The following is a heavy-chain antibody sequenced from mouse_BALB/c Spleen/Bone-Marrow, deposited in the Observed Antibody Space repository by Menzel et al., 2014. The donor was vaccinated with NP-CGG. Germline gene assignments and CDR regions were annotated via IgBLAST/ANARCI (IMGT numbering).Heavy chain of an antibody. V-gene: IGHV1-77*01. Sequence: VQGVESGAELARPGASVKLSCKASGYTFTDYYINWVKQRTGQGLEWIGEIYPGSGNTYYNEKFKGKATLTVDTSSTTAYVDLSSLTAEDSAVYYCARHHRYAYYFDYWGQGTTLTVSS. D-gene: IGHD2-14*01. CDR1: GYTFTDYY. J-gene: IGHJ2*01. CDR2: IYPGSGNT. CDR3: ARHHRYAYYFDY.